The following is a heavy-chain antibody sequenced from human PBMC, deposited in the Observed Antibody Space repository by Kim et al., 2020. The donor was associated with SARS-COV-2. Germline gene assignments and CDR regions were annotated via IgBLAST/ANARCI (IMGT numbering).Heavy chain of an antibody. V-gene: IGHV4-59*08. CDR1: GGSISSYY. CDR2: IYYSGST. Sequence: SETLSLTCTVSGGSISSYYWSWIRQPPGKGLEWIGYIYYSGSTNYNPSLKSRVTISVDTSKNQFSLKLSSVTAADTAVYYCARSAGGAVAGTGWFDPWGQGTLVTVSS. CDR3: ARSAGGAVAGTGWFDP. J-gene: IGHJ5*02. D-gene: IGHD6-19*01.